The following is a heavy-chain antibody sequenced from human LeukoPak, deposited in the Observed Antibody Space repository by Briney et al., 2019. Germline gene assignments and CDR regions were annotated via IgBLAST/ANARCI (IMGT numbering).Heavy chain of an antibody. J-gene: IGHJ4*02. D-gene: IGHD3-22*01. CDR3: ARVRRGTTIIGLLDY. CDR2: IYYSGST. CDR1: GGSISSYY. V-gene: IGHV4-59*01. Sequence: SETLSLTCTVSGGSISSYYWSWIRQPPGKGLEWIGYIYYSGSTNYNPSLKSRVTISVDTSKNQFSLKLSSVTAADTAVYYCARVRRGTTIIGLLDYWGQGTLVTVSS.